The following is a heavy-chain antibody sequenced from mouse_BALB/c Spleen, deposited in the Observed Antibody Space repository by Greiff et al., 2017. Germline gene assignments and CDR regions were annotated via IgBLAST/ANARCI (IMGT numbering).Heavy chain of an antibody. J-gene: IGHJ2*01. D-gene: IGHD4-1*01. V-gene: IGHV5-15*02. CDR3: ARDTGTKNYFDY. CDR2: ISNLAYSI. CDR1: GFTFSDYG. Sequence: EVKLMESGGGLAQPGGSRKLSCAASGFTFSDYGMAWVRQAPRKGPQWVAFISNLAYSIYYADTVTGRFTISRENAKNTLYLEMSSLRSEDTAMYYCARDTGTKNYFDYWGQGTTLTVSS.